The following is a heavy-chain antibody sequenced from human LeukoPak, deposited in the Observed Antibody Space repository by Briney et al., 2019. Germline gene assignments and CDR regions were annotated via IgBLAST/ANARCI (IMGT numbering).Heavy chain of an antibody. D-gene: IGHD3-9*01. CDR3: GYFDPPTGY. V-gene: IGHV3-66*01. CDR1: GFTVSGNY. J-gene: IGHJ1*01. CDR2: IFSGGTT. Sequence: GGSLRLSCAASGFTVSGNYMSSVRQAPGMGLEWVSVIFSGGTTYYADSVKGRFTISRDNSKNTLYLQVNSLRAEDTAVYYCGYFDPPTGYWGQGTLVTVSS.